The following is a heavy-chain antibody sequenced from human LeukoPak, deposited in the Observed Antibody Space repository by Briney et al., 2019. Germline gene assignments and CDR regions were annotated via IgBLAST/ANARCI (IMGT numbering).Heavy chain of an antibody. Sequence: SETLSLTCTVSGGSMTSSGYYWGWIRQSPGEGLEWIGNIYYSGITYYNPSLKSRVTISVDTSKNQFSVKLSSVTAADTAVYYCARLTTRWASDYWGQGTLVTVSS. CDR3: ARLTTRWASDY. CDR2: IYYSGIT. J-gene: IGHJ4*02. D-gene: IGHD1-26*01. CDR1: GGSMTSSGYY. V-gene: IGHV4-39*07.